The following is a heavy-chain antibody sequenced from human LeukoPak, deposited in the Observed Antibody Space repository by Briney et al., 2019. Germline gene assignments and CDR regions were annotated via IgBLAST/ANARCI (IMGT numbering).Heavy chain of an antibody. D-gene: IGHD6-19*01. CDR2: IYYSGST. CDR1: GGSISSYY. CDR3: ARVTYTNAWT. Sequence: SETLSLTCTVSGGSISSYYWSWIRQPQGKGLEWIGYIYYSGSTNYNPSLKSRVTISVDTSKNQFSLKLSSVTAADTAVYYCARVTYTNAWTWGQGTLVTVSS. V-gene: IGHV4-59*01. J-gene: IGHJ5*02.